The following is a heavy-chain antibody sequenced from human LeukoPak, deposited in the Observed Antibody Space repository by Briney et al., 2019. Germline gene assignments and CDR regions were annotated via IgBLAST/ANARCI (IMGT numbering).Heavy chain of an antibody. CDR3: SMATVTTSSDY. D-gene: IGHD4-17*01. V-gene: IGHV1-69*06. Sequence: SVTVSRKGSGGTFSSYAISWVRQAPCQGLEWVGGIIVIFSTANYAHKFQGGVTMTADKSTSTAYMEVSTPISEDTAVYYCSMATVTTSSDYWGQGTLVTVSS. CDR2: IIVIFSTA. CDR1: GGTFSSYA. J-gene: IGHJ4*01.